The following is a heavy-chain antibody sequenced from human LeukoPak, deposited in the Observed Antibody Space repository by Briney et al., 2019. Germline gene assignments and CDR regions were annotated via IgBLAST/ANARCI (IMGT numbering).Heavy chain of an antibody. CDR1: GYTFTSYY. Sequence: ASVKVSCKASGYTFTSYYMHWVRQAPGQGLEWMGIINPTGGSTSYAQKFQGRVTITADTSTDTAYMELSSLRSEDTAVYYCATGKWELDPTNRGDAFDIWGQGTMVTVSS. CDR2: INPTGGST. CDR3: ATGKWELDPTNRGDAFDI. V-gene: IGHV1-46*01. J-gene: IGHJ3*02. D-gene: IGHD1-26*01.